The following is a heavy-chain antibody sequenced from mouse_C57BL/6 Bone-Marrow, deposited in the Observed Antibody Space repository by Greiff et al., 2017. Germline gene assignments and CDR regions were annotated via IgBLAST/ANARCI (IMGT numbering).Heavy chain of an antibody. CDR3: ARSGATVVATDWYFDV. CDR1: GYAFSSSW. Sequence: QVQLKESGPELVKPGASVKISCKASGYAFSSSWMNWVKQRPGKGLEWIGRIYPGDGDTNYNGKFKGKATLTADKSSSTAYMQLSSLTSEDSAVXFCARSGATVVATDWYFDVWGTGTTVTVSS. D-gene: IGHD1-1*01. CDR2: IYPGDGDT. V-gene: IGHV1-82*01. J-gene: IGHJ1*03.